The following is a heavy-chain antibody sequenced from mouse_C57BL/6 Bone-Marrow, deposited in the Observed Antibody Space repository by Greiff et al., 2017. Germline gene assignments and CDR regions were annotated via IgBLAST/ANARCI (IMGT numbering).Heavy chain of an antibody. V-gene: IGHV1-62-2*01. CDR2: FYTGSGCI. Sequence: QVQLQQSGAELVKPGASVKLSCAASGYTFTAYTINWVKQRSGQGLEWIGWFYTGSGCIKYNEKFKDKATLTAAKSYYPVYLALSSLTSDDSAVFCCATHEDPNYCGRSPYDFDYWGQGTTLTVSS. CDR1: GYTFTAYT. J-gene: IGHJ2*01. D-gene: IGHD1-1*01. CDR3: ATHEDPNYCGRSPYDFDY.